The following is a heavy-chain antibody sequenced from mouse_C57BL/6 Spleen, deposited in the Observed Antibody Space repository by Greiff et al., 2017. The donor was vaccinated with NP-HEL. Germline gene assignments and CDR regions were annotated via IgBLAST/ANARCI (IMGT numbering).Heavy chain of an antibody. V-gene: IGHV1-7*01. CDR3: ARAEQAEEREFDY. CDR1: GYTFTSYW. Sequence: VQLQQSGAELAKPGASVKLSCKASGYTFTSYWMHWVKQRPGQGLEWIGYINPSSGYTKYNQKFKDKATLTADKSSSTAYMQLSSLTYEDSAVYYCARAEQAEEREFDYWGQGTTLTVSS. CDR2: INPSSGYT. J-gene: IGHJ2*01.